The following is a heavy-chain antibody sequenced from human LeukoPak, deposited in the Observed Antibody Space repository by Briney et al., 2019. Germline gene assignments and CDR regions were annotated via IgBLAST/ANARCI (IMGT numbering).Heavy chain of an antibody. CDR3: ARGSSAAGGNFEY. Sequence: PSETLSLTCTVSGGSITSYYWNWIRQPAGKGLEWIGRIYSSGNINYSPSLKSRVTMSVDTSKTQFSLKLIFVTAADTAVYYCARGSSAAGGNFEYWGQGTLVTVSS. V-gene: IGHV4-4*07. J-gene: IGHJ4*02. CDR2: IYSSGNI. D-gene: IGHD6-13*01. CDR1: GGSITSYY.